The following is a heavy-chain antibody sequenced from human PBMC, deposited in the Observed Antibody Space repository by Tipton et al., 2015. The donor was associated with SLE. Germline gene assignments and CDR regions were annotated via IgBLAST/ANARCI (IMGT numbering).Heavy chain of an antibody. V-gene: IGHV4-34*01. D-gene: IGHD2-8*01. CDR3: ARVRAYAGAFDI. CDR2: INHSGST. CDR1: GGPFSGYY. Sequence: TLSLTCAVYGGPFSGYYWSWIRQPPGKGLEWIGEINHSGSTNYNPSLKSRVTISVDTSKNQFSLKLSSVTAADTAVYYCARVRAYAGAFDIWGQGTMVTVSS. J-gene: IGHJ3*02.